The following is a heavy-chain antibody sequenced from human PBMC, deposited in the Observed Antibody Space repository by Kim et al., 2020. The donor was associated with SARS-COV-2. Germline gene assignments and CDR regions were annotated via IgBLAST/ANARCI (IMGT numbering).Heavy chain of an antibody. CDR1: GFTFSSYS. D-gene: IGHD2-15*01. V-gene: IGHV3-21*01. J-gene: IGHJ6*03. CDR2: ISSSSSYI. CDR3: ARPPSSGGSQLLREYYYYYYMDV. Sequence: GGSLRLSCAASGFTFSSYSMNWVRQAPGKGLEWVSSISSSSSYIYYADSVKGRFTISRDNAKNSLYLQMNSLRAEDTAVYYCARPPSSGGSQLLREYYYYYYMDVWGKGTTVTVSS.